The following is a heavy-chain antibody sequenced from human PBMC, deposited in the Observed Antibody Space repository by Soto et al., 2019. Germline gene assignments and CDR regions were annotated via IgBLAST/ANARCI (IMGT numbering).Heavy chain of an antibody. CDR2: ISYDGSSK. Sequence: GGSLRLSCAASGFTFSSYAMHWVRQAPGKGLEWVAVISYDGSSKYYADSVKGRFTISRDKSKNTLYLQMDSLRAEETAVYYCAAWAEGATEVHWGQGTLVTVSS. CDR3: AAWAEGATEVH. D-gene: IGHD2-15*01. CDR1: GFTFSSYA. J-gene: IGHJ4*02. V-gene: IGHV3-30-3*01.